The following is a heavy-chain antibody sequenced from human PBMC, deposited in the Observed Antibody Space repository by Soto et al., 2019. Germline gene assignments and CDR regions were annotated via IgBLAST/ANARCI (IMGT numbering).Heavy chain of an antibody. V-gene: IGHV4-4*07. CDR1: GGSISSDY. Sequence: KSSETLSLTCTVSGGSISSDYWSWIRQPAGKGLEWIGRIYISENTHYNPSLRSRVSMSLDTSKNQLPLNLSSVTAADTAVYYCARGVGRSSWTSFDSWGQGTLVTVSS. CDR2: IYISENT. CDR3: ARGVGRSSWTSFDS. D-gene: IGHD6-13*01. J-gene: IGHJ4*02.